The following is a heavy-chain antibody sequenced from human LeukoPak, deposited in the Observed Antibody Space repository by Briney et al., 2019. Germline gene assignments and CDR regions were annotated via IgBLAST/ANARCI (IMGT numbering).Heavy chain of an antibody. J-gene: IGHJ5*02. CDR2: IYYSGST. CDR3: ARYSVAAYNWFDP. Sequence: SETLSLTCTVSGVSISSYYWSWIRQPPGKGLEWIGDIYYSGSTNYTPSLKSRVTISVDTSENQFSLKLSSVTAADTAVYYCARYSVAAYNWFDPWGQGTLVTVSS. D-gene: IGHD6-6*01. CDR1: GVSISSYY. V-gene: IGHV4-59*01.